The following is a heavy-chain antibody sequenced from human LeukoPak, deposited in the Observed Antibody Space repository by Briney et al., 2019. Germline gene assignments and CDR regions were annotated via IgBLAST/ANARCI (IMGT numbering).Heavy chain of an antibody. CDR2: ISPYNGNT. V-gene: IGHV1-18*01. Sequence: ASVKVSCKASGYTFITYGISWVRQAPGQGLEWMGWISPYNGNTNYAQKIQGRLTMTTDTSTSTAYMELRSLRSDDTAVCYCAREGYCSGGSCHSGIIDFWGQGTLVTVSS. CDR1: GYTFITYG. J-gene: IGHJ4*02. CDR3: AREGYCSGGSCHSGIIDF. D-gene: IGHD2-15*01.